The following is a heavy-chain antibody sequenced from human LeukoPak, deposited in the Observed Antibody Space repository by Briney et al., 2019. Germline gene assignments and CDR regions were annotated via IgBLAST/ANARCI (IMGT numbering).Heavy chain of an antibody. CDR3: ARVLAAAGNNWFDP. CDR2: INHSGST. D-gene: IGHD6-13*01. V-gene: IGHV4-34*01. J-gene: IGHJ5*02. Sequence: SETLSLTCAVYGGSFSGYYWSWIRQPPGKGLEWIGEINHSGSTNHNPSLKSRVTISVDTSKNQFSLKLSSVTAADTAMYYCARVLAAAGNNWFDPWGQGTLVTVSS. CDR1: GGSFSGYY.